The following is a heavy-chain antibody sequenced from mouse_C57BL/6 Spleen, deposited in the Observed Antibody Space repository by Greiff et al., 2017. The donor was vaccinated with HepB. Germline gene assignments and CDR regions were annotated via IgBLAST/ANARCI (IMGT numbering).Heavy chain of an antibody. J-gene: IGHJ3*01. V-gene: IGHV1-54*01. D-gene: IGHD1-2*01. Sequence: VQLQQSGAELVRPGPSVKVSCKASGYAFTNYLIEWVKQRPGQGLEWIGVINPGSGGTNYNEKFKGKATLTADKSSSTAYMQLSSLTSEDSAVYFCARGGLLRPFAYWGQGTLVTVSA. CDR2: INPGSGGT. CDR1: GYAFTNYL. CDR3: ARGGLLRPFAY.